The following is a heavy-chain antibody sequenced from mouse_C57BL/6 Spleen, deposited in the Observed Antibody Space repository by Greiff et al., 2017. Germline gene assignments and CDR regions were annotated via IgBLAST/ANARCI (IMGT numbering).Heavy chain of an antibody. V-gene: IGHV5-2*01. J-gene: IGHJ4*01. D-gene: IGHD4-1*01. CDR2: IHSDGGGT. Sequence: EVQLQQSGGGLVQPGESLKLSCESNAYEFPSHDMYWVRQTPGKGLELVATIHSDGGGTYYPDTMERRFIISRDNTKNTLYLKMSCLSSEDTALYYGERQLGYAMDYWGQGTSVTVSS. CDR3: ERQLGYAMDY. CDR1: AYEFPSHD.